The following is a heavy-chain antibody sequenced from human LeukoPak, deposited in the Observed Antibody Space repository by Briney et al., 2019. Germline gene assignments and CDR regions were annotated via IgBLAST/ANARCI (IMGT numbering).Heavy chain of an antibody. CDR1: GGSFSDYS. CDR2: ISHSGST. Sequence: SETLSLTCGVYGGSFSDYSWSWIRQPPGKGLEWIGEISHSGSTNYNPSLKSRVTISVDTSKNQFSLKLSSVTAADTAVYYCARRSPPAYYDSSGYLPYYFDYWGQGTLVTVSS. CDR3: ARRSPPAYYDSSGYLPYYFDY. D-gene: IGHD3-22*01. V-gene: IGHV4-34*01. J-gene: IGHJ4*02.